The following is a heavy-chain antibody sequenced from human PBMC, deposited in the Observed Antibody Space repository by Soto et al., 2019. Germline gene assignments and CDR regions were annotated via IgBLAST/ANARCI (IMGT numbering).Heavy chain of an antibody. CDR3: ARANSGSGWYPGYYYYMDV. D-gene: IGHD6-19*01. V-gene: IGHV1-18*01. CDR1: GYTFTSYG. CDR2: ISAYNGNT. Sequence: ASVKVSCKASGYTFTSYGIIWVRQAPGQGLEWMGWISAYNGNTNYAQKLQGRVTMTTDTSTSTAYMELRSLRSDDTAVYYCARANSGSGWYPGYYYYMDVWGKGTTVTVSS. J-gene: IGHJ6*03.